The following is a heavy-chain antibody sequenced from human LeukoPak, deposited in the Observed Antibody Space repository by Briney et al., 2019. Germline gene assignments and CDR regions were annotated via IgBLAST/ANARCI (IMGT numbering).Heavy chain of an antibody. CDR3: ARVGALQAARPYYYYMDV. J-gene: IGHJ6*03. V-gene: IGHV3-53*01. CDR2: IYSGGST. CDR1: GFTVSSNY. D-gene: IGHD6-6*01. Sequence: GGSLRLSCAASGFTVSSNYMSWVRQAPGKGLEWVSVIYSGGSTYYADSVKGRFTISRDNSKNTLYLQMNSLRAEDTAVYYCARVGALQAARPYYYYMDVWGKGTTVTVSS.